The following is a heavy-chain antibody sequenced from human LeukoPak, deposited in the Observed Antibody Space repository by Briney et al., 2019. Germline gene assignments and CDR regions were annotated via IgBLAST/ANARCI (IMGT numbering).Heavy chain of an antibody. J-gene: IGHJ5*02. CDR1: GLTVSSYG. Sequence: GGSLRLSCAASGLTVSSYGIPWVRKAPGKGLEGVAFIRYGGSNKYYADSVKGRFTISRDNSKITLYLHINCLQDEIPKASYRPKAVVRGVIGLDNWFDPWGQGTLVTVSS. CDR3: PKAVVRGVIGLDNWFDP. CDR2: IRYGGSNK. V-gene: IGHV3-30*02. D-gene: IGHD3-10*01.